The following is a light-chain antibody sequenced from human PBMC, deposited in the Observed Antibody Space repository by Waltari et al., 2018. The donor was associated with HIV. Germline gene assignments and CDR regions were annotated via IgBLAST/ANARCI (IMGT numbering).Light chain of an antibody. J-gene: IGKJ1*01. CDR2: AAS. CDR1: QSASTY. CDR3: QQTYSIPLT. V-gene: IGKV1-39*01. Sequence: DIQMTQSPSSLSASVGDRVTITCRASQSASTYLNWYQQKPGKAPKLLISAASSLQSGFPSRFSGSGSGSGADFTLTISSLQPEDFATYYCQQTYSIPLTFGQGTKVEIK.